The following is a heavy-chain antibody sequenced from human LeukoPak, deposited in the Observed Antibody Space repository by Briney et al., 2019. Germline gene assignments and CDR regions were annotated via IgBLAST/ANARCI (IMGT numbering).Heavy chain of an antibody. Sequence: GGSLRLSCAASGFTFSSYAMSWVRQAPGKGLEWVSAISGSGGSTYYADSVKGRFTISRDNSKNTLYLQMNSLRAEDTAVYYCAGHYYGSGSYYRGYFDYWGQGTLVTVSS. CDR2: ISGSGGST. CDR3: AGHYYGSGSYYRGYFDY. D-gene: IGHD3-10*01. J-gene: IGHJ4*02. CDR1: GFTFSSYA. V-gene: IGHV3-23*01.